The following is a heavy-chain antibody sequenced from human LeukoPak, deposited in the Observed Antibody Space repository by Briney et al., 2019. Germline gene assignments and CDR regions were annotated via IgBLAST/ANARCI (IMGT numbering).Heavy chain of an antibody. J-gene: IGHJ4*02. D-gene: IGHD7-27*01. V-gene: IGHV1-2*02. CDR2: INPNSGGT. Sequence: GASVKVSCKGSGYTFTGYYMYWVRQAPGQGLESMGWINPNSGGTNYAQKFQGRVTMTRGTSISTAYMELRRLRSDDTAVYYCARDRWGFDYWGQGTLVTVSS. CDR1: GYTFTGYY. CDR3: ARDRWGFDY.